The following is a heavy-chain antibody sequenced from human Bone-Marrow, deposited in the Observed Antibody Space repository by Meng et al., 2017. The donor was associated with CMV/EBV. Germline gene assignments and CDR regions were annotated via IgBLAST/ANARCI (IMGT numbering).Heavy chain of an antibody. Sequence: SETLSLTCTVYGGSFSGYYWNWIRQPPGKGLEWIGEVNHSGGTNSNPSLRSRVTISVDTSKNQFSLKLSSVTAADTAVYYCARDTLEWLLPDYWGQGTLVTVSS. J-gene: IGHJ4*02. V-gene: IGHV4-34*01. CDR2: VNHSGGT. CDR1: GGSFSGYY. CDR3: ARDTLEWLLPDY. D-gene: IGHD3-3*01.